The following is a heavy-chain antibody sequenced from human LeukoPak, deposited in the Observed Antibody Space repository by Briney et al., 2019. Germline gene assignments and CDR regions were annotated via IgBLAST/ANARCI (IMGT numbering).Heavy chain of an antibody. CDR2: FYQSS. V-gene: IGHV4-38-2*02. CDR3: ARLIREGGLIEY. Sequence: SETLSLTCTVSGYSISSGYYWGWIRQPPGKGLEWIRSFYQSSHYNPTLKSRVTISVDTSKNQFSLELTSLTAADTAVYYCARLIREGGLIEYWGQGTLVTVSS. J-gene: IGHJ4*02. D-gene: IGHD3-16*01. CDR1: GYSISSGYY.